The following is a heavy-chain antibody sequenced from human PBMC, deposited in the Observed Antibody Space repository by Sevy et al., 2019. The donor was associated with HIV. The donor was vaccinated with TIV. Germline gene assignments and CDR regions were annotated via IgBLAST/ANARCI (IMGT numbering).Heavy chain of an antibody. V-gene: IGHV4-59*08. CDR2: IYYNGHI. CDR3: AGENAWGRGYS. Sequence: SKTLSLTCTVSGGSITSLYWNWIRQPPGKGLEWIANIYYNGHINYNPSLKSRVTLSLDTSKNQFSLRLSSVTAADTAMYYCAGENAWGRGYSWGQRTLVTVSS. J-gene: IGHJ4*02. CDR1: GGSITSLY. D-gene: IGHD1-26*01.